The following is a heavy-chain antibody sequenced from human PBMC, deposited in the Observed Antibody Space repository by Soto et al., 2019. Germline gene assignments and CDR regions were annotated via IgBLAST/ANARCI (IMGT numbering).Heavy chain of an antibody. CDR2: ISYDGSNK. CDR1: GFTFSSYG. Sequence: GSLRLSCAASGFTFSSYGMHWVRQAPGKGLEWVAVISYDGSNKYYADSVKGRFTISRDNSKNTLYLQMNSLRAEDTAVYYCAKELWFGAYGMDVWGQGTTVTVSS. D-gene: IGHD3-10*01. J-gene: IGHJ6*02. V-gene: IGHV3-30*18. CDR3: AKELWFGAYGMDV.